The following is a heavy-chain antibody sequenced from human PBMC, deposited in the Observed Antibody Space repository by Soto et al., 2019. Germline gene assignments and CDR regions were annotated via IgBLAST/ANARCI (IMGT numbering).Heavy chain of an antibody. Sequence: EVQLLESGGGLVQPGGSLRLSCAASGFSFSTYSMAWVRQTPEKGLAWVSGLSGGGSNTFYADSVQGRFTISVDNSKNTVYLQMNSLRVEDTAVYYCARWDGYGDVWGQGTLVTVSS. CDR2: LSGGGSNT. J-gene: IGHJ4*02. D-gene: IGHD4-17*01. CDR3: ARWDGYGDV. V-gene: IGHV3-23*01. CDR1: GFSFSTYS.